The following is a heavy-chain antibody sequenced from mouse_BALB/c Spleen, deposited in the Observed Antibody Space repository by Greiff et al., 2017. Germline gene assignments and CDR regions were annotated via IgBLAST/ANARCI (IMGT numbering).Heavy chain of an antibody. CDR2: IWGDGST. J-gene: IGHJ2*01. D-gene: IGHD2-1*01. CDR1: GFSLTGYG. CDR3: ARAPFYSYFDY. V-gene: IGHV2-6-7*01. Sequence: VQLQESGPGLVAPSQSLSITCTVSGFSLTGYGVNWVRQPPGKGLEWLGMIWGDGSTDYNSALKSRLSISKDNSKSQVFLKMNSLQTDDTARYYCARAPFYSYFDYWGQGTTLTVSS.